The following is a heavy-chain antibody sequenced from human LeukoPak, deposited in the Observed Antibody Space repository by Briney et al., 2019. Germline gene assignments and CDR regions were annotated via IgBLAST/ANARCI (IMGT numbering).Heavy chain of an antibody. Sequence: PGGSLRLSCAASGFTFSSYSMNWVRQAPGKGLEWVSSISSSSSYIYYADSVKGRFTISRDNAKNSLYLQMNSLRAEDTAVYYCARTYMVRGVMESFDYWGQGTLVTVSS. CDR1: GFTFSSYS. CDR2: ISSSSSYI. V-gene: IGHV3-21*01. J-gene: IGHJ4*02. CDR3: ARTYMVRGVMESFDY. D-gene: IGHD3-10*01.